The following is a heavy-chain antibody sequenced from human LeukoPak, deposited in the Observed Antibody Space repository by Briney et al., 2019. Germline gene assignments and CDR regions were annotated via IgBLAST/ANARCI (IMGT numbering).Heavy chain of an antibody. J-gene: IGHJ3*02. V-gene: IGHV1-3*01. CDR2: INAGNGNT. Sequence: ASVKVSCKASGYTFTSYAMHWVRQAPGQRLEWMGWINAGNGNTKYSQKFQGRVTITRDTSASTAYMELSRLRSDDTAVYYCARGHFWSAPGAFDIWGQGTMVTVSS. CDR3: ARGHFWSAPGAFDI. CDR1: GYTFTSYA. D-gene: IGHD3-3*02.